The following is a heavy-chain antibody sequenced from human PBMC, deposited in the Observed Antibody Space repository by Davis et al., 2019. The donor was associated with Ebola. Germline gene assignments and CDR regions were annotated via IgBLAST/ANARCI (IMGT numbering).Heavy chain of an antibody. J-gene: IGHJ4*02. V-gene: IGHV1-8*01. Sequence: ASVKVSCKASEYTFTSYDINWVRQATGQGLEWMGWMNPNSGNTGFAQKFQGRITMTRNTSISTAYMELSSLRSEDTAVYYCARYSHRLRGVVIIGPYGYWGQGTLVTVSS. CDR2: MNPNSGNT. CDR3: ARYSHRLRGVVIIGPYGY. D-gene: IGHD3-3*01. CDR1: EYTFTSYD.